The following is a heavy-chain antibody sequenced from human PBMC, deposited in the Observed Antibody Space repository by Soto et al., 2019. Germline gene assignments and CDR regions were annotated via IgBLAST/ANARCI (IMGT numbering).Heavy chain of an antibody. D-gene: IGHD3-9*01. CDR1: GYSFTSYW. CDR3: ARHRVGYYDILTGYESEFDY. J-gene: IGHJ4*02. Sequence: GESLKISCKGSGYSFTSYWIGWVRQMPGKGLEWMGIIYPGDSDTRYSPSFQGQVTISADKSISTAYLQWSSLKASDTAMYYCARHRVGYYDILTGYESEFDYWGQGTLVTVSS. CDR2: IYPGDSDT. V-gene: IGHV5-51*01.